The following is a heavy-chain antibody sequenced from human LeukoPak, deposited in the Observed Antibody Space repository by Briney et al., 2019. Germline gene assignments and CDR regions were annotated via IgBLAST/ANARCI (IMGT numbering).Heavy chain of an antibody. Sequence: SETLSLTCTVSGGSISSSSYYWGWIRQPPGKGLEWIGSIYYSGCTYYNPSLKSRVTISVDTSKNQFSLKLSSVTAADTAVYYCARHIVVVPAARGRFDYWGQGTLVTVSS. CDR3: ARHIVVVPAARGRFDY. CDR2: IYYSGCT. D-gene: IGHD2-2*01. CDR1: GGSISSSSYY. V-gene: IGHV4-39*01. J-gene: IGHJ4*02.